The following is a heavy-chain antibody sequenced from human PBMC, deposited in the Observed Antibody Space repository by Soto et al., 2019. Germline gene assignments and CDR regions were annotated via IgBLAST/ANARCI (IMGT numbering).Heavy chain of an antibody. V-gene: IGHV4-30-2*01. D-gene: IGHD1-1*01. J-gene: IGHJ5*02. Sequence: QLQLQESGSGLVRPSQTLSLTCAVSGGSISRGGYSWNWIRQPPGKGLEWIGYIYHSGSTLYIPSLKSRVTISVDKAKNQVSLMLSSVTAADTAVYYCARDQLEGNWFDPWGQGTLVTVSS. CDR2: IYHSGST. CDR1: GGSISRGGYS. CDR3: ARDQLEGNWFDP.